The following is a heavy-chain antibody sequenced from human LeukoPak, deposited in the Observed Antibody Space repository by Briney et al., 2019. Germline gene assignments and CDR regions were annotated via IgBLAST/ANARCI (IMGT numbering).Heavy chain of an antibody. CDR2: IYSGGST. V-gene: IGHV3-53*05. Sequence: GGSLRLSCAASGFTVSSNYMSWVRQAPGRGLEWVSVIYSGGSTYYADSVKGRFTISRDNSKNTLYLQMNSLRAEDTAVYYCAKEAAAGTDYYYYYMDVWGKGTTVTVSS. J-gene: IGHJ6*03. CDR3: AKEAAAGTDYYYYYMDV. D-gene: IGHD6-13*01. CDR1: GFTVSSNY.